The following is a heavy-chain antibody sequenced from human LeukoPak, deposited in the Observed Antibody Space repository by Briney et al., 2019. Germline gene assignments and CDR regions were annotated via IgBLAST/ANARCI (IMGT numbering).Heavy chain of an antibody. CDR1: GGSFSGYY. Sequence: PSETLSLTCAVYGGSFSGYYWSWIRQPPGKGLEWIGEINHSGSTNYNPSLKSRVTISVDTSKNQFSLKLSSVTAADTAVYYCARVFPGYCSGGSCYGSDYYYYYMDVWGKGTTVTVSS. CDR2: INHSGST. J-gene: IGHJ6*03. CDR3: ARVFPGYCSGGSCYGSDYYYYYMDV. V-gene: IGHV4-34*01. D-gene: IGHD2-15*01.